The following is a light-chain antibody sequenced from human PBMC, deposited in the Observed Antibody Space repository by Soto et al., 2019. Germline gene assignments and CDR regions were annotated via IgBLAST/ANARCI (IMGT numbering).Light chain of an antibody. Sequence: DIQLTQSPSFLSVSVGDRATITCWASQGISSYLDWYQQKPGKAPKLLIYAASTLQSGVPLRFSGSGSGKEFTLTISSLQPEDFATYNCQMLNSYPPITFGPGTKVDIK. J-gene: IGKJ3*01. CDR2: AAS. CDR1: QGISSY. V-gene: IGKV1-9*01. CDR3: QMLNSYPPIT.